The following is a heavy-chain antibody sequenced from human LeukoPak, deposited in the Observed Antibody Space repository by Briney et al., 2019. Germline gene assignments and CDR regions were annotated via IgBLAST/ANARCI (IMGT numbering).Heavy chain of an antibody. CDR3: AKDRLSSGWYDPYFDY. D-gene: IGHD6-19*01. CDR2: ISWNSGSI. CDR1: GFTFDDYA. Sequence: GGSLRLSCAASGFTFDDYAMHWVRQAPGEGLEWVSGISWNSGSIGYADSVKGRFTISRDNAKNSLYLQMNSLRAEDTALYYCAKDRLSSGWYDPYFDYWGQGTLVTVSS. V-gene: IGHV3-9*01. J-gene: IGHJ4*02.